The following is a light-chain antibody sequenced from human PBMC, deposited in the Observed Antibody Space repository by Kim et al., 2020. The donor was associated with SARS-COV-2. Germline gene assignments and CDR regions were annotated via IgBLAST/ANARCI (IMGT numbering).Light chain of an antibody. V-gene: IGLV2-8*01. CDR2: EVS. Sequence: GQSATIACTRTSTDVGGYNYVSWYQQHPGKAPKLMIYEVSKRPSGVPDRFSGSKSGNTASLTVSGLQAEDEADYYCSSYAGSNNLVFGGGTQLTVL. CDR3: SSYAGSNNLV. J-gene: IGLJ2*01. CDR1: STDVGGYNY.